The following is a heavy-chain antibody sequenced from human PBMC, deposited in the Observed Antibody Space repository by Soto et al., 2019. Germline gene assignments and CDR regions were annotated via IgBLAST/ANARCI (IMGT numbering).Heavy chain of an antibody. CDR2: IDGSGGIT. CDR1: GFTFGTTD. D-gene: IGHD3-10*01. J-gene: IGHJ5*02. Sequence: QLLQSGGGLVQPGGSLTLSCAASGFTFGTTDMSWVRQAPGEGLEWDSTIDGSGGITYYADSVKGRFTISRDNSRNTVYLQMNSLRGDDPALYYCVKNSGWFNTWGQGALVTVSS. CDR3: VKNSGWFNT. V-gene: IGHV3-23*01.